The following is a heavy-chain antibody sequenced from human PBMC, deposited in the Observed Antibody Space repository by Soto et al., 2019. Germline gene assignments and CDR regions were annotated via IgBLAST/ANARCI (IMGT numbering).Heavy chain of an antibody. Sequence: GASVKVSCKASGYTFTSYYMHWVRQAPGQGLEWMGIINPSGGSTSYAQKFQGRVTMTRDTSTSTVYMELSSLRSEDTAVYYCARVLQDSGYDNRSGFDAFDIWGQGTMVNVSS. CDR3: ARVLQDSGYDNRSGFDAFDI. CDR1: GYTFTSYY. J-gene: IGHJ3*02. CDR2: INPSGGST. D-gene: IGHD5-12*01. V-gene: IGHV1-46*03.